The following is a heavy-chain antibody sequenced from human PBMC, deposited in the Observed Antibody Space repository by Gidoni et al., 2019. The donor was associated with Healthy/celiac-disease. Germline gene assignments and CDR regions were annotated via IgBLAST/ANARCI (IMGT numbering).Heavy chain of an antibody. CDR2: ISWNSGSI. J-gene: IGHJ4*02. CDR3: AKGGSRRVPNPSDY. D-gene: IGHD2-2*01. Sequence: EVQLVESGGGLVQPGRSLRLSCAASGFTFDDYAMHWVRQAPGKGLEWVSGISWNSGSIGYADSVKGRFTISRDNAKNSLYLQMNSLRAEDTALYYCAKGGSRRVPNPSDYWGQGTLVTVSS. V-gene: IGHV3-9*01. CDR1: GFTFDDYA.